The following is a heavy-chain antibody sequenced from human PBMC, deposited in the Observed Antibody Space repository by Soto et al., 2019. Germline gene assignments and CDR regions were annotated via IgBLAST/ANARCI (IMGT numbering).Heavy chain of an antibody. CDR2: TTSSGSTK. CDR1: GFSFSDYY. CDR3: ARSYGLI. V-gene: IGHV3-11*01. Sequence: AGSLRLSCAASGFSFSDYYMSWIRQTPGGGLEWISYTTSSGSTKYYADSVKGRFTDSRDNTKNSMYLQMNSLGADDTAVYDCARSYGLIWGPGTLVTVSS. D-gene: IGHD3-16*01. J-gene: IGHJ4*02.